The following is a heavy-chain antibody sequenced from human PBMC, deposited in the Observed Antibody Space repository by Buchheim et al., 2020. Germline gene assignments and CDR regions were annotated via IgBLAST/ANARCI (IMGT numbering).Heavy chain of an antibody. CDR2: IYTSGST. V-gene: IGHV4-61*02. Sequence: QVQLQESGPGLVKPSQTLSLTCTVSGGSISSGSYYWSWIRQPAGKGLEWIGRIYTSGSTNYNPSLKSRVTIPVDTSKNQFSLNLSSVTAADTAVYYCARSESSYCSGGSCHDYWGQGTL. J-gene: IGHJ4*02. CDR3: ARSESSYCSGGSCHDY. D-gene: IGHD2-15*01. CDR1: GGSISSGSYY.